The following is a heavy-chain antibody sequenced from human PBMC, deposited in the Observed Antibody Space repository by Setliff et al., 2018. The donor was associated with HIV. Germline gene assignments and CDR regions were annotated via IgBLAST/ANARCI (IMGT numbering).Heavy chain of an antibody. D-gene: IGHD1-1*01. J-gene: IGHJ4*02. V-gene: IGHV1-2*02. CDR2: ISPNNGDT. Sequence: ASVKVSCKASGYTFSDYFMHWVRQAPGQGLEWMGWISPNNGDTTIPQRFRGRVTMTRDTSISTVFMELSGLTSDDTAVYFCARQLSNSLDHWGQGTPVTVSS. CDR3: ARQLSNSLDH. CDR1: GYTFSDYF.